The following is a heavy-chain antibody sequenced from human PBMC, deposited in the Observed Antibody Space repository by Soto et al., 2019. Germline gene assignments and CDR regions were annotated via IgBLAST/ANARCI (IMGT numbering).Heavy chain of an antibody. Sequence: EVQLLESGGGLEHPGGSLRLSCAASGFTFSSYAMHWVRQAPGKGLEWVSAISPSTGATYYANSVKGRFTISSDDSGNTLYLHMNSLEADDTVVSYFAKCGTHTYFDYWGQGTLVTVSS. CDR1: GFTFSSYA. CDR3: AKCGTHTYFDY. J-gene: IGHJ4*02. CDR2: ISPSTGAT. V-gene: IGHV3-23*01.